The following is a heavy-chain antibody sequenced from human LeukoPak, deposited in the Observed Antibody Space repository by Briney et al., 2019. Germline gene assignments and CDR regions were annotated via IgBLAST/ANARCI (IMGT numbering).Heavy chain of an antibody. D-gene: IGHD6-19*01. CDR2: IRYDGSNK. V-gene: IGHV3-30*02. CDR1: GFTFSSYG. CDR3: AKDLSRTAVAGHDY. Sequence: QPEGSLRLSCAASGFTFSSYGMHWVRQAPGKGLGWVAFIRYDGSNKYYADSVKGRFTISRDNSKNTLYLQMNSLRAEDTAVYYCAKDLSRTAVAGHDYWGQGTLVTVSS. J-gene: IGHJ4*02.